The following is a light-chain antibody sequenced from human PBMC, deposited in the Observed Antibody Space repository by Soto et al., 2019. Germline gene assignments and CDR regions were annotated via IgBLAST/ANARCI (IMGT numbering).Light chain of an antibody. V-gene: IGKV4-1*01. J-gene: IGKJ2*01. CDR2: WAS. Sequence: DIVMTQSPEYLAVSLGERATINCKSSHNGLYSSNTKHLIAWYQQKPGQPPKLLLYWASTRESGVPDRFSGSGSGRDFTLTISSLQAEDVAVYYCQQYYSPPRYTFGQGTRLESK. CDR1: HNGLYSSNTKHL. CDR3: QQYYSPPRYT.